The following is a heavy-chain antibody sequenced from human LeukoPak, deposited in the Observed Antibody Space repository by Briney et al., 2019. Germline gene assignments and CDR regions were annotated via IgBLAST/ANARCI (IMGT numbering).Heavy chain of an antibody. D-gene: IGHD2-15*01. CDR2: VSYRGST. Sequence: SETLSLTCSVSGVSIGSSNYYWGWIRQPPGKGLERIGSVSYRGSTYYNSSLKSRVNISVDTSKNQFSLNLNSVTAADTAVYFCARQIVAGWFDPWGQGTLVTVSS. J-gene: IGHJ5*02. V-gene: IGHV4-39*01. CDR1: GVSIGSSNYY. CDR3: ARQIVAGWFDP.